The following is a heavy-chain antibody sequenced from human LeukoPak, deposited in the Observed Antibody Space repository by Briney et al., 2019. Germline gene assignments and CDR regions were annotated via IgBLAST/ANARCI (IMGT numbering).Heavy chain of an antibody. CDR1: GFTVSSTY. D-gene: IGHD3-10*01. V-gene: IGHV3-53*01. Sequence: HPGGSLRLSCAASGFTVSSTYMSWVRQAPGQGLEWVSLIYNSGITFYADSVQGRFTISRDNSKNTLYLQMNSLRAEDTAIYYCARDSSSFPNYFDFWGQGTLVTVSS. J-gene: IGHJ4*02. CDR2: IYNSGIT. CDR3: ARDSSSFPNYFDF.